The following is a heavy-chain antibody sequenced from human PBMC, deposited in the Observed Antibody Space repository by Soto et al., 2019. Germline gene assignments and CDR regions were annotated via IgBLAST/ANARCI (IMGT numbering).Heavy chain of an antibody. D-gene: IGHD1-7*01. V-gene: IGHV1-69*01. CDR1: GGTFSSYA. CDR2: IIPIFGTA. Sequence: QVQLVQSGAEVKKPGSSVKVSCKASGGTFSSYAISWVRQAPGQGLEWMGGIIPIFGTANYAQKFQGRVTITGEESTSTAYMELSSLRSEDRAVYYCARTYLAENWNSEKGYFDYWGQGTLVTVSS. CDR3: ARTYLAENWNSEKGYFDY. J-gene: IGHJ4*02.